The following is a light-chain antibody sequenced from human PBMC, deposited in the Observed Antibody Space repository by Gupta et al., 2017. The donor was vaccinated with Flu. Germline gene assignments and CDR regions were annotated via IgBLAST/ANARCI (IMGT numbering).Light chain of an antibody. J-gene: IGLJ3*02. CDR2: ENN. V-gene: IGLV1-51*02. CDR1: SSNIENNN. Sequence: QSVLTQPPSASAAPGQKVTISYSGSSSNIENNNVSWYQQLPGTAPKLLIYENNKRPSGIPDRFSGSKSDTSATLAITGLQTGDEADYYCGAWDGGLSAYVFGGGTKLTVL. CDR3: GAWDGGLSAYV.